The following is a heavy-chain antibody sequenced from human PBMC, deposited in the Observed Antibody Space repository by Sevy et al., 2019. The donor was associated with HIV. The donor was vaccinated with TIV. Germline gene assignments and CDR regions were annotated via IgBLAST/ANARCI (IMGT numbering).Heavy chain of an antibody. CDR1: GFTLSSYW. CDR3: MRQRGDILIRPDVLPDYGMDV. Sequence: GGSLRLSCAASGFTLSSYWMHWVRQAPGKGLLWVSRINSDRSSTSHADFVKGRFTNSRDNAKNTLYLQMNSLRAEDTAVYFCMRQRGDILIRPDVLPDYGMDVWGQGTTVFVSS. D-gene: IGHD2-2*01. J-gene: IGHJ6*02. V-gene: IGHV3-74*01. CDR2: INSDRSST.